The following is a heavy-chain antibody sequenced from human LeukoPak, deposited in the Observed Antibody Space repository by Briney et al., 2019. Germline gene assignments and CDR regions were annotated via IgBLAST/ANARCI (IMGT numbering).Heavy chain of an antibody. Sequence: PSETLSLTCTVSGASISSNPYYWGWIRQPPGKGLEWIGDIYYNGNTYYNVSLKSRVTISLDTSKNQFSLRLRSVTAADTAVYYCARPSTIYSAFDIWGQGTMVTVSS. V-gene: IGHV4-39*07. CDR3: ARPSTIYSAFDI. D-gene: IGHD1-1*01. CDR2: IYYNGNT. CDR1: GASISSNPYY. J-gene: IGHJ3*02.